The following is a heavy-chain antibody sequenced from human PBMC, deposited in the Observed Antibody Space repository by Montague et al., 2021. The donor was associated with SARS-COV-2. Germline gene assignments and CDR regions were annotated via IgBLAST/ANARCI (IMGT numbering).Heavy chain of an antibody. Sequence: SETLSLTCTVSCGSMSDHYWAWIRQPPGKGLEWLAYIYYSGGINSNASLKSRVTMSVDTSKNQFSLKLTSVTAADTAVYYCARAVSVRRAVNWFDPWGQGNLVTVSS. D-gene: IGHD3-10*01. J-gene: IGHJ5*02. V-gene: IGHV4-59*11. CDR2: IYYSGGI. CDR1: CGSMSDHY. CDR3: ARAVSVRRAVNWFDP.